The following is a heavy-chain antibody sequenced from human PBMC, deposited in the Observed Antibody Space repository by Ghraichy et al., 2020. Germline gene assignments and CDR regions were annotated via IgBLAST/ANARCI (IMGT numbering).Heavy chain of an antibody. CDR3: ARGGLGSSSWYAYYGMDV. Sequence: SETLSLTCAVYGVSFSGYYLSWIRQPPGKGLEWIGEINPGGSTNYNPSLKSRVTISVDTSKNQFSLKLSTVTAADTAVYYCARGGLGSSSWYAYYGMDVWGRGTTVTVSS. CDR2: INPGGST. V-gene: IGHV4-34*01. CDR1: GVSFSGYY. D-gene: IGHD6-13*01. J-gene: IGHJ6*02.